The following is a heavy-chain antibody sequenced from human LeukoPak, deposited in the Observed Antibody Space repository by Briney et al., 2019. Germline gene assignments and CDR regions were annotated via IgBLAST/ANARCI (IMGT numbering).Heavy chain of an antibody. CDR1: GGSFSGYY. D-gene: IGHD3-3*01. Sequence: SQTLSLTCAVYGGSFSGYYWSWIRHPPGKGLEWIGEINHSGSTNYNPSLKSRVTISVDTSKNQFSLKLSSVTAADTAVYYCAGGRFLEWLPRPFDYWGQGTLVTVSS. CDR3: AGGRFLEWLPRPFDY. V-gene: IGHV4-34*01. CDR2: INHSGST. J-gene: IGHJ4*02.